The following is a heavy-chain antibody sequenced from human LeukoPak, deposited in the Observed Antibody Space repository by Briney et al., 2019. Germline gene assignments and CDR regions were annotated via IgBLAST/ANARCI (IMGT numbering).Heavy chain of an antibody. D-gene: IGHD2-2*01. V-gene: IGHV4-34*01. CDR2: INHSGST. CDR3: ARRKRSGCSSTSCLLNRFDP. Sequence: SETLSLTCAVYGGSFSGYYWSWIRQPPGKGLEWIGEINHSGSTNYNPSLKSRVTISVDTSKNQFSLKLSSVTAADTAVYYCARRKRSGCSSTSCLLNRFDPWGQGTLVTVSS. CDR1: GGSFSGYY. J-gene: IGHJ5*02.